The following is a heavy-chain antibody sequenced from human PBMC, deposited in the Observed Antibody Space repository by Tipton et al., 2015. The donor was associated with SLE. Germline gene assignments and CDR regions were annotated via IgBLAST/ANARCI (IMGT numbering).Heavy chain of an antibody. J-gene: IGHJ4*02. Sequence: SLRLSCAASGFTFSRYAMSWVRQAPGKGLQWVSAISDSGSDTYYEDSVKGRFTISRDNSKNTLYLHMNSLRAEDTAVYYCAKDSPPVEYSSLYYFGYWCQVSLVTVSS. CDR1: GFTFSRYA. D-gene: IGHD6-6*01. CDR2: ISDSGSDT. V-gene: IGHV3-23*01. CDR3: AKDSPPVEYSSLYYFGY.